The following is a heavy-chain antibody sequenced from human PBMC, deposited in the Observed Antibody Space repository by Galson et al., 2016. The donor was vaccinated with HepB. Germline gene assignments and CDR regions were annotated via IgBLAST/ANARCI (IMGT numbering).Heavy chain of an antibody. CDR2: IGSNGHT. Sequence: SLRLSCAASGFMFSNYALTWVRQAPGKGLEWVSSIGSNGHTFYADPVKGRFTISRDNSKNTLYLQMSSLRAEDTALFHCVKGGIGEEGGLDYWGQGTLVTVSS. CDR1: GFMFSNYA. D-gene: IGHD3-10*01. V-gene: IGHV3-23*01. CDR3: VKGGIGEEGGLDY. J-gene: IGHJ4*02.